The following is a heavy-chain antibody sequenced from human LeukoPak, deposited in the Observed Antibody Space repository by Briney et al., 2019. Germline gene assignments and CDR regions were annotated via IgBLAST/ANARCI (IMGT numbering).Heavy chain of an antibody. D-gene: IGHD6-6*01. V-gene: IGHV4-34*01. CDR1: GFTVSSNY. Sequence: PGGSLRLSCAASGFTVSSNYMGWIRQPPGKGLEWIGEINHSGSTNYNPSLKSRVTISVDTSKNQFSLKLSSVTAADTAVYYCARGRSIAARRFDYWGQGTLVTVSS. CDR3: ARGRSIAARRFDY. J-gene: IGHJ4*02. CDR2: INHSGST.